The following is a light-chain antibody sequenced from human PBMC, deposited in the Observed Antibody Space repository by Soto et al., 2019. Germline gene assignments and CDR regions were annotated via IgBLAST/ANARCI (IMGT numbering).Light chain of an antibody. Sequence: QSVLTQPPSASGTPGQRVTISCSGSSSNIGSNTVNWYQQLPGTAPQLLIYNNNQRPSGVPDRFSGSKSGTSASLAISGLQSEDEADYYYAAWDDSLNGLVFGTGTKLTVL. V-gene: IGLV1-44*01. CDR2: NNN. CDR3: AAWDDSLNGLV. CDR1: SSNIGSNT. J-gene: IGLJ1*01.